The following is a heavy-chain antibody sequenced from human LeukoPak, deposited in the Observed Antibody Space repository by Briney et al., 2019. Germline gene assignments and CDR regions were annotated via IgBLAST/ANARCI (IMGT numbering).Heavy chain of an antibody. D-gene: IGHD3/OR15-3a*01. Sequence: GGSLRLSCALSGITLSNYGMSWVRHAPGKGLEWVAGISGSGGSTIYPDSVKGRFTISRDNPKNTLYLQMNSLRAEDTAFYFCAKRGVVIRVFLVGFHKEAFYFESWGQGALVSVSS. CDR2: ISGSGGST. J-gene: IGHJ4*02. CDR3: AKRGVVIRVFLVGFHKEAFYFES. CDR1: GITLSNYG. V-gene: IGHV3-23*01.